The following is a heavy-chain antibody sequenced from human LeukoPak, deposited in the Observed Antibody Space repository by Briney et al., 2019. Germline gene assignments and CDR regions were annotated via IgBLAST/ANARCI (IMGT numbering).Heavy chain of an antibody. CDR3: ARHRAYSSSSPFDY. CDR2: IYYTGST. V-gene: IGHV4-59*08. D-gene: IGHD6-6*01. Sequence: PSDTLSLICSVSGGSISRLYWSWLRQPPGKGLEWSGYIYYTGSTNYNPSLKSRVTMFVDMSKNQFSLRLSSVTAADTAVYYCARHRAYSSSSPFDYWGQGTLVTVSS. J-gene: IGHJ4*02. CDR1: GGSISRLY.